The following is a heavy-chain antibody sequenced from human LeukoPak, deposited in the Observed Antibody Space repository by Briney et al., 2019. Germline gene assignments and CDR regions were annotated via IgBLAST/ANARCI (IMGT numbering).Heavy chain of an antibody. J-gene: IGHJ4*02. Sequence: PSETLSLTCTVSGGSISSSSYYWGWIRQPPGKGLEWIGSIYYSGSTYYNPSLKSRVTISVDTSENQFSLKLSSVTAADTAVYYCARHRSPRWLQYLCYFDYWGQGTLVTVSS. D-gene: IGHD5-24*01. CDR1: GGSISSSSYY. V-gene: IGHV4-39*01. CDR3: ARHRSPRWLQYLCYFDY. CDR2: IYYSGST.